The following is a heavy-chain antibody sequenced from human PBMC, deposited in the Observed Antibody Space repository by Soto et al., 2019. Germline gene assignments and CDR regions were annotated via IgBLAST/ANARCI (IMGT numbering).Heavy chain of an antibody. J-gene: IGHJ4*02. CDR1: GYTFRSYA. V-gene: IGHV1-18*01. CDR2: ISAYNGNT. CDR3: ARDVTPPDY. Sequence: QVQLVQSGAEVKKPGASVKVSCKASGYTFRSYAFSWVRQAPGQGLERMGWISAYNGNTNNAKKFQGRVTMTTDTSTSTAYMELRSLRSDDTAVYYCARDVTPPDYWGQGTLVTVSS.